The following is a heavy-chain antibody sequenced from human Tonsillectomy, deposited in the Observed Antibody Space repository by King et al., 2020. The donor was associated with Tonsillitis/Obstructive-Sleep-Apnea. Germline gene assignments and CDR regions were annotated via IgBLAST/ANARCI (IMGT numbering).Heavy chain of an antibody. Sequence: VQLQQWGAGLLKPSETLSLTCAVYGGSFSGYYWSWIRQPPGKGLEWIGEINHSGNTNYKPSLKSRVTISLETSKNQFSLNLSSVTAADTAVYYCAREYFYHSSGYYCYWGQGTLVTVSS. D-gene: IGHD3-22*01. CDR3: AREYFYHSSGYYCY. V-gene: IGHV4-34*01. CDR2: INHSGNT. CDR1: GGSFSGYY. J-gene: IGHJ4*02.